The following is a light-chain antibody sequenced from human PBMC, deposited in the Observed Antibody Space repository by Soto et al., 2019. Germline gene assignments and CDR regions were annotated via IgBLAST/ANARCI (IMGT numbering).Light chain of an antibody. CDR1: QSVRSTY. CDR3: QQYDSSPRIT. J-gene: IGKJ5*01. CDR2: GAS. V-gene: IGKV3-20*01. Sequence: EIVLTQSPGTLSLSPGERATLSCRASQSVRSTYLAWYQQKPGQAPRLLIFGASSRASGIPDRFTGSGSGTAVTLTIIRMEPEDFAVYYCQQYDSSPRITFGQGTRLEIK.